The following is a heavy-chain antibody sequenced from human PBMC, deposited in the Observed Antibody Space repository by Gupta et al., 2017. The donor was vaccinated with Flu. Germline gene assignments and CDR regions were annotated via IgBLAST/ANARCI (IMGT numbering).Heavy chain of an antibody. CDR1: GFTFSNYW. J-gene: IGHJ4*02. CDR3: ATVCEY. D-gene: IGHD2-8*01. Sequence: EVQLVQSGGGLVQPGGSLRLSCAASGFTFSNYWMHWVRQVPGKGLVWVSRVDNDGSGTSYADSVKGRFTISRDNAKNTLYLQMNSLRAEDTAVYYCATVCEYWGQGTLVTVSA. CDR2: VDNDGSGT. V-gene: IGHV3-74*01.